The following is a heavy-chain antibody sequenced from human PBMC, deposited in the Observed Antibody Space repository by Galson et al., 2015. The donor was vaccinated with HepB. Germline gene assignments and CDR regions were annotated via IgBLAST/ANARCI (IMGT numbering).Heavy chain of an antibody. Sequence: SVKVSCKASGGTFSTSAINWVRQAPGQGLDWMGGIIPIFGTLKYAQRFQGRVTITADMSTATAYIELNSLRSEDTAVYYCASESKLGDRMNVWGQGTKNTVPS. J-gene: IGHJ6*02. CDR3: ASESKLGDRMNV. CDR1: GGTFSTSA. D-gene: IGHD3-16*01. CDR2: IIPIFGTL. V-gene: IGHV1-69*06.